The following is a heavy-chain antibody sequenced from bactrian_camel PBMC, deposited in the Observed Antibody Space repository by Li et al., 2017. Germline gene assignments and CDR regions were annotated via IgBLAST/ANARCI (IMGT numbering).Heavy chain of an antibody. V-gene: IGHV3S67*01. CDR1: GYNFRNCQ. CDR2: ISKDGTT. CDR3: AACQNQINGGPRY. Sequence: DVLLVESGGGTVQPGGSLRLSCVTSGYNFRNCQMGWYRQAPGNEREMVSTISKDGTTTYTDSVKGRFTISQDNTKVTLYLNMTSLKSEDTAVYYCAACQNQINGGPRYWGQGTQVTVS. D-gene: IGHD3*01. J-gene: IGHJ4*01.